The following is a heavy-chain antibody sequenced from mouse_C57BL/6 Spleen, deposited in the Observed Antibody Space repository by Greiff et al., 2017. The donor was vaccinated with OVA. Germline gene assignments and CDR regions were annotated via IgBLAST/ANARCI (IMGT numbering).Heavy chain of an antibody. CDR1: GFNIKDDY. J-gene: IGHJ1*03. CDR2: IDPENGDT. V-gene: IGHV14-4*01. D-gene: IGHD1-1*01. Sequence: EVKLVESGAELVRPGASVKLSCTASGFNIKDDYMHWVKQRPEQGLEWIGWIDPENGDTEYASKFQGKATITADTSSNTAYLQLSSLTSEDTAVYYCTTLGSSKWYFDVWGTGTTVTVSS. CDR3: TTLGSSKWYFDV.